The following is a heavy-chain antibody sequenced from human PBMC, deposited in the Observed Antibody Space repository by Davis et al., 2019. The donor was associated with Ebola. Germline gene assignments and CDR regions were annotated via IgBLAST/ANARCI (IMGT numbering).Heavy chain of an antibody. V-gene: IGHV1-18*01. D-gene: IGHD2-21*01. Sequence: ASVKVSCKASGYTFTSYGISWVRQAPGQGLEWMGWISAYNGNTNYAQKLQGRVTMTTDTSTSTAYMELRSLRSDDTAVYYCARTYCGGDCYDAFDIWGQGTMVTVSS. CDR3: ARTYCGGDCYDAFDI. CDR1: GYTFTSYG. J-gene: IGHJ3*02. CDR2: ISAYNGNT.